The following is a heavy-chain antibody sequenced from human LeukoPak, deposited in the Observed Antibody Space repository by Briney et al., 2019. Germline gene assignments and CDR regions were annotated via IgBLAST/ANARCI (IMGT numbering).Heavy chain of an antibody. J-gene: IGHJ3*02. CDR1: GYTFTGYY. CDR3: ARSPPLGPGTRLYDAFDI. Sequence: ASVKVSCKASGYTFTGYYMRWVRQAPGQGLEWMGWINPNSGGTNYAQKFQGRVTMTRDTSISTAYMELSRLRSDDTAVYYCARSPPLGPGTRLYDAFDIWGQGTMVTVSS. V-gene: IGHV1-2*02. D-gene: IGHD1-7*01. CDR2: INPNSGGT.